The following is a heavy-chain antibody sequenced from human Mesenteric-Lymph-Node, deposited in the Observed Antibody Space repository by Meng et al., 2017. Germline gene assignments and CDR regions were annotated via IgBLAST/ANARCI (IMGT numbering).Heavy chain of an antibody. Sequence: QVQLVQSGAEVKKPGASVKVSCQTYGYTFIGYNIHWVRQAPGQGLEWMGRIIPKSDDTDYAQNFQGRVTMTKDTSISTVYMELSSLRSDDTAVYYCARDEVVATVSYFHHWGQGTLVTVSS. D-gene: IGHD5-12*01. J-gene: IGHJ1*01. CDR2: IIPKSDDT. CDR3: ARDEVVATVSYFHH. CDR1: GYTFIGYN. V-gene: IGHV1-2*06.